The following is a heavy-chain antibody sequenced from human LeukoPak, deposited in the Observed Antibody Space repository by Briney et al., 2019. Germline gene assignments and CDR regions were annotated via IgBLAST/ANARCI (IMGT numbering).Heavy chain of an antibody. J-gene: IGHJ6*02. CDR2: IYYSGST. D-gene: IGHD1-26*01. CDR3: ARHLGSSRPNYYYGMDV. Sequence: SETLSLTGTVSGGSISSSSYYWGWIRHPPGKGLEWIGSIYYSGSTYYNPSLKSRVTISVDTSKNQFSLKLSSVTAADTAVYYCARHLGSSRPNYYYGMDVWGQGTTVTVSS. V-gene: IGHV4-39*01. CDR1: GGSISSSSYY.